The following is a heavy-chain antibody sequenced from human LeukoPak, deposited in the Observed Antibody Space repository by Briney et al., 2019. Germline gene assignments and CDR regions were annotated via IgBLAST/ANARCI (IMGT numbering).Heavy chain of an antibody. D-gene: IGHD2-2*01. J-gene: IGHJ5*02. CDR3: ALSLYCSSTSCSNWFDP. CDR2: IYYSGST. CDR1: GVSISSGDYY. Sequence: SETLSLTCTVSGVSISSGDYYWSWIRQPPGKGLEWIGYIYYSGSTYYNPSLKSRVTISVDTSKNQFSLKLSSVTAADTAVYYCALSLYCSSTSCSNWFDPWGQGTLVTVSS. V-gene: IGHV4-30-4*08.